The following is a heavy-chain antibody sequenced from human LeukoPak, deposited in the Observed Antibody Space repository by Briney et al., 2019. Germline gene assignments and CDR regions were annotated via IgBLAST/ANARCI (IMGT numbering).Heavy chain of an antibody. CDR2: IYYSGST. CDR3: ARHVGRWTYTGVDYGMDV. Sequence: SETLSLTCTVSGGSISSSSYYWGWIRQPPGKGLEWIGSIYYSGSTYYNPSLKSRVTISVDTSKNQFSLKLSSVTAADTAVYYCARHVGRWTYTGVDYGMDVWGQGTTVTVSS. V-gene: IGHV4-39*01. D-gene: IGHD4-23*01. J-gene: IGHJ6*02. CDR1: GGSISSSSYY.